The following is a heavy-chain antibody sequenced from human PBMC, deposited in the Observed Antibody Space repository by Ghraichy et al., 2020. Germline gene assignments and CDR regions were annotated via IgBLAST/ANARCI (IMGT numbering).Heavy chain of an antibody. D-gene: IGHD3-22*01. CDR3: ARPFRAYYYDSSGYYFYWSFDL. J-gene: IGHJ2*01. Sequence: GESLNISCKGSGYSFTSYWIGWVRQMPGKGLEWMGIIYPGDSDTRYSPSFQGQVTISADKPISTAYLQWSSLKASDTAMYYCARPFRAYYYDSSGYYFYWSFDLWSRDTLVTVSS. CDR2: IYPGDSDT. CDR1: GYSFTSYW. V-gene: IGHV5-51*01.